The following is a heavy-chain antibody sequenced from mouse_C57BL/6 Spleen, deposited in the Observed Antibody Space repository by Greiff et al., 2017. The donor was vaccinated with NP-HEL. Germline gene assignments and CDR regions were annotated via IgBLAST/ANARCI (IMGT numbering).Heavy chain of an antibody. Sequence: EVKVVESGGGLVKPGGSLKLSCAASGFTFSSYTMSWVRQTPEKRLEWVATISGGGGNTYYPDSVKGRFTISRDNAKNTLYLQMSSLRSEDTALYYCARRRTSYFDYWGQGTTLTVSS. J-gene: IGHJ2*01. CDR1: GFTFSSYT. CDR2: ISGGGGNT. CDR3: ARRRTSYFDY. V-gene: IGHV5-9*01.